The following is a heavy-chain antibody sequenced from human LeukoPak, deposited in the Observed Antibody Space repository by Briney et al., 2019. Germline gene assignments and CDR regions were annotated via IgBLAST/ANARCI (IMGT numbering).Heavy chain of an antibody. V-gene: IGHV3-48*03. CDR1: GFTFSSYE. CDR2: ISSSGSTI. D-gene: IGHD3-10*01. CDR3: ARLGPQYYYGTKKAHYFDY. Sequence: GGSLRLSCAASGFTFSSYEMNWVRQAPGKGLEWVSYISSSGSTIYYADSVKGRFTISRDNAKNSLYLQMNSLRAEDTAVYYCARLGPQYYYGTKKAHYFDYWGQGTLVTVSS. J-gene: IGHJ4*02.